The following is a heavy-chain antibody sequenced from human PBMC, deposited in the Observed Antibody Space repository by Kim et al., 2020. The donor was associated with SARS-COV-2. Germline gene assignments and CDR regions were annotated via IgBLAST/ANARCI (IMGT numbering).Heavy chain of an antibody. J-gene: IGHJ5*01. Sequence: GGSLRLSCVASGFTFTKYAMTWIRQAPGKGLEWVSGISINGDTALSADSVKGRFIISRDNSKNTLYLQMNSLRAEDAALYYFAKDVYSGFD. V-gene: IGHV3-23*01. CDR2: ISINGDTA. CDR3: AKDVYSGFD. D-gene: IGHD1-26*01. CDR1: GFTFTKYA.